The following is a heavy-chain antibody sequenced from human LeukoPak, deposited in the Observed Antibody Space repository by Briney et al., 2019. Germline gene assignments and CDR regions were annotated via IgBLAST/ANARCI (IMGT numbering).Heavy chain of an antibody. V-gene: IGHV3-23*01. D-gene: IGHD2-15*01. Sequence: PGGSLRLSCSASGFTFSSYVMTWVRQAPGKGLVLVSTISGSGGSTYYADSVKGRFTISRDNSKNTLYLQMNSLRAEDTAVYYCAKDLSGSSNCYDYWGQGTLVTVSS. CDR1: GFTFSSYV. J-gene: IGHJ4*02. CDR3: AKDLSGSSNCYDY. CDR2: ISGSGGST.